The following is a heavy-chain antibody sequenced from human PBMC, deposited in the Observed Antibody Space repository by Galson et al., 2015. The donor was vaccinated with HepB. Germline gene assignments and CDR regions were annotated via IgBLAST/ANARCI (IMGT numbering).Heavy chain of an antibody. Sequence: SLRLSCAASGFTFSSYAMSWVRQAPGKGLEWVAVISFDGSNKYYADSVKGRFTISRDNSKNTLYLQMNSLRAEDTAVYYCAKDPSGNLYWYFDLWGRGTLVTVSS. V-gene: IGHV3-30*18. CDR2: ISFDGSNK. D-gene: IGHD4-23*01. CDR1: GFTFSSYA. J-gene: IGHJ2*01. CDR3: AKDPSGNLYWYFDL.